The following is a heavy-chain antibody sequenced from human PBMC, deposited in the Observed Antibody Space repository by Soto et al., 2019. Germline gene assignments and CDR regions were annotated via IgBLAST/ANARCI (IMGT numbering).Heavy chain of an antibody. CDR1: GGTFSSYA. CDR2: IIPIFGTA. D-gene: IGHD3-22*01. V-gene: IGHV1-69*13. J-gene: IGHJ4*02. Sequence: SVKVSCKASGGTFSSYAISWVRQAPGQGLEWMGGIIPIFGTANYARKFQGRVTITADEPTSTAYMELSSLRSEDTAVYYCASGRPYYDRSGYYYLDYWGQGTLVTVSS. CDR3: ASGRPYYDRSGYYYLDY.